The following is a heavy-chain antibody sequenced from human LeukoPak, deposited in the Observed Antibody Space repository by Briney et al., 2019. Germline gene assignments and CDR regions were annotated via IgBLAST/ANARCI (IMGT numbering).Heavy chain of an antibody. Sequence: SGGSLRLSCAASGFTFSDYYMSWIPQAPGKGLEWVSYISSTGSTIYYADSVKGRFTISRDNAKNSLYLHMNSLRAEDTAVYYCARDGEMATITSWFDPWGQGTLVTVSS. D-gene: IGHD5-24*01. CDR3: ARDGEMATITSWFDP. J-gene: IGHJ5*02. V-gene: IGHV3-11*01. CDR2: ISSTGSTI. CDR1: GFTFSDYY.